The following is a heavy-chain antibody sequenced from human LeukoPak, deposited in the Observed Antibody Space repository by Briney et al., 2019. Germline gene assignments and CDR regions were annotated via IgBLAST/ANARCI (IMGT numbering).Heavy chain of an antibody. V-gene: IGHV4-61*02. Sequence: SETLSLTCIVSGGSISSVSYYWSWIREPAGKGLEWIGRIYTSGSIEYNPSLKSRVTISVDTSKNQFSLKLSSVTAADTAVYYCARDRLQLQSWGQGTLVTVSS. CDR1: GGSISSVSYY. CDR2: IYTSGSI. CDR3: ARDRLQLQS. D-gene: IGHD1-1*01. J-gene: IGHJ5*02.